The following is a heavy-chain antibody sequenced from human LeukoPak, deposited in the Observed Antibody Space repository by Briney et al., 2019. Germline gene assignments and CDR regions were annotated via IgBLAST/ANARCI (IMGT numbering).Heavy chain of an antibody. CDR3: ARDNGYSSSWPYYYYYYYMDV. D-gene: IGHD6-13*01. CDR1: GFTFSRYW. CDR2: IKKDGSEK. J-gene: IGHJ6*03. V-gene: IGHV3-7*01. Sequence: WGSLRLSCAASGFTFSRYWMSWVRQAPGKGLECVANIKKDGSEKKYVDSVKGRFTISRDNAKNSLYLQMNSLRAEDTAVYYCARDNGYSSSWPYYYYYYYMDVWGKGTTVTISS.